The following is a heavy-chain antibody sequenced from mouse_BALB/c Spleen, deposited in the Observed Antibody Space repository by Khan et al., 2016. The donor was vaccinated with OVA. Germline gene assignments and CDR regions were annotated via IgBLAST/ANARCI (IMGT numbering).Heavy chain of an antibody. V-gene: IGHV9-3-1*01. CDR2: MNNYTGEP. J-gene: IGHJ2*01. Sequence: QIQLVQSGPELKKPGETVKISCKAFGYTFKDYVMNWVKQSPGEGLKWMGWMNNYTGEPTYADEFEGRCAFSLETSANTAYLQISSLKDEETATCCCVRFHGAYWGQGTALTVSS. CDR3: VRFHGAY. CDR1: GYTFKDYV.